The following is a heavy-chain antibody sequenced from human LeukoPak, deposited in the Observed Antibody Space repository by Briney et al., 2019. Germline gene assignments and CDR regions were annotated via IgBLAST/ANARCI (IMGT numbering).Heavy chain of an antibody. CDR1: GGSISSGSYY. J-gene: IGHJ4*02. Sequence: RPSETLSLTCSVSGGSISSGSYYWSWIRQPAGKGLEWIGRFYTSGSTNYNPSLKSRVTISVDTSKNQFSLKLNSVTAADTAVYYCAKSGGYGLIDYWGQGTLVTVSS. V-gene: IGHV4-61*02. CDR3: AKSGGYGLIDY. CDR2: FYTSGST. D-gene: IGHD1-26*01.